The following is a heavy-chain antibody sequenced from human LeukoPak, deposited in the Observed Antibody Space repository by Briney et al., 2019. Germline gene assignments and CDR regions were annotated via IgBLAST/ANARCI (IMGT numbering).Heavy chain of an antibody. D-gene: IGHD3-10*01. J-gene: IGHJ6*02. CDR2: IIPILGIA. Sequence: EASVKVSCKASGGTFSSYAISWVRQAPGQGLEWMGRIIPILGIANYAQKLQGRVTITADKSTSTAYMELSSLRSEDTAVYYCAREFTMVRGVPPRYYYYGMDVWGQGTTVTVSS. CDR1: GGTFSSYA. CDR3: AREFTMVRGVPPRYYYYGMDV. V-gene: IGHV1-69*04.